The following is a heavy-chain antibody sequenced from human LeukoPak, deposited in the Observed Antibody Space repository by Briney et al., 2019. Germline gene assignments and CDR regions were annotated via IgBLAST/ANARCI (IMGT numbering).Heavy chain of an antibody. Sequence: GRSLRLSCAASGFTFSSYGMHWVRQAPGKGLEWVALISYGGTNKYYADSVKGRFTISRDNSKNTLYLQTNSLRAEDTAVYYCAKDPQVYCSGGSCYPGYWGQGTLVTVSS. J-gene: IGHJ4*02. V-gene: IGHV3-30*18. D-gene: IGHD2-15*01. CDR2: ISYGGTNK. CDR1: GFTFSSYG. CDR3: AKDPQVYCSGGSCYPGY.